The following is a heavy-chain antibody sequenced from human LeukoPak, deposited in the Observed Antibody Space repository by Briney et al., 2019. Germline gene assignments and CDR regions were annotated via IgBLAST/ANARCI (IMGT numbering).Heavy chain of an antibody. J-gene: IGHJ5*02. D-gene: IGHD3-3*01. CDR1: GFTLSDHY. CDR2: TRNRANSYTT. CDR3: AKGGAYYDFWSGYPAENNWFDP. V-gene: IGHV3-72*01. Sequence: GGSLRLSCAASGFTLSDHYMDWVRQAPGKGLEWVGRTRNRANSYTTDYAASVKGRFTISRDDLKSSLYLQMNSLRTEDTAVYYCAKGGAYYDFWSGYPAENNWFDPWGQGTLVTVSS.